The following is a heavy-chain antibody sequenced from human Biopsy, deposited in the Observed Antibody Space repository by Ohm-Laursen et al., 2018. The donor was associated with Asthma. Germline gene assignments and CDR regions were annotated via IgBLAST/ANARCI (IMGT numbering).Heavy chain of an antibody. CDR1: GVTVSTDH. V-gene: IGHV3-53*01. CDR2: INIGGTS. J-gene: IGHJ4*02. Sequence: GQTLSLSCAASGVTVSTDHMFWVRQAPGQGLEWVSVINIGGTSQTADSVRGRFTISRDFSKKTLHLQMHSLRVEDTAVYYCARGDSSGWSHYYFDYWGQGTLVTGSS. D-gene: IGHD6-19*01. CDR3: ARGDSSGWSHYYFDY.